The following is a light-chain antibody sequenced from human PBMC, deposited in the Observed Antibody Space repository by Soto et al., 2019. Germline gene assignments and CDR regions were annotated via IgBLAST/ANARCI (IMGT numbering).Light chain of an antibody. Sequence: VTTEIPVTLSAAARSGSMLPCRASQNIYSNVAWYQQKPGQAPKLLIYGASTRATGLPARFSGSGSGTHFTLTISSLQSEDFATYYCQQNNNCPLTFGQGTRLEIK. CDR3: QQNNNCPLT. CDR1: QNIYSN. V-gene: IGKV3-15*01. J-gene: IGKJ5*01. CDR2: GAS.